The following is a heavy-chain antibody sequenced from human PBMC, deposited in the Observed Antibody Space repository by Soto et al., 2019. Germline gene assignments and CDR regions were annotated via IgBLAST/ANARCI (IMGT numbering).Heavy chain of an antibody. CDR2: ISSSSSTI. V-gene: IGHV3-48*02. D-gene: IGHD1-26*01. Sequence: EVQLVEAGGGLVQPGGSLRLSCAASGFTFSSYNMNCVRQAPGKGLEWVSYISSSSSTIYADSVKGRFTISSDNAKNSLYLQMNSLRDEDTAVYYCARARGNYIDYWGQGTLVTVSS. CDR1: GFTFSSYN. CDR3: ARARGNYIDY. J-gene: IGHJ4*02.